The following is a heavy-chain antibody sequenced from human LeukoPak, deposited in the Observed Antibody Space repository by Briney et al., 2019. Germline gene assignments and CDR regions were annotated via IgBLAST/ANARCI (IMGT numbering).Heavy chain of an antibody. V-gene: IGHV3-23*01. D-gene: IGHD6-6*01. J-gene: IGHJ4*02. CDR1: GFTFSSYA. CDR2: ISGSGGST. CDR3: ARGLREYSSSSPSDY. Sequence: GGSLRLSCAASGFTFSSYAMSWVRQAPGKGLEWVSAISGSGGSTYYADSVKGRFTISRDNSKNTLYLQMNSLRAEDTAVYYCARGLREYSSSSPSDYWGQGTLVTVSS.